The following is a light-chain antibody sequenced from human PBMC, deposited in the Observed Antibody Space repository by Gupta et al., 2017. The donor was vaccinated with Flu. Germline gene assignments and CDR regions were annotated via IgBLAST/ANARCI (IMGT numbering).Light chain of an antibody. V-gene: IGLV2-14*01. J-gene: IGLJ2*01. CDR1: SSDVGGYNY. Sequence: TSSDVGGYNYFSWYQQHPGKAPKLMICEVSNRPSGVSNRFSGSKSGNTASLTISGLQAEDEADYYCASYTSSSTVLFGRGTKLTGL. CDR2: EVS. CDR3: ASYTSSSTVL.